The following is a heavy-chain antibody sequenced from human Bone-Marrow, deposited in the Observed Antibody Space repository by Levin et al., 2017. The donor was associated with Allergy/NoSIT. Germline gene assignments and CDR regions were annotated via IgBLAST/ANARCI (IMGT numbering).Heavy chain of an antibody. Sequence: GGSLRLSCAASGFTFSSYAMSWVRQAPGKGLEWVSAISGSGGSTYYADSVKGRFTISRDNSKNTLYLKMNSLRAEDTAVYYCAKDAGADDFGSGDPHFDYWGQGTLVTVSS. CDR2: ISGSGGST. D-gene: IGHD3-3*01. CDR3: AKDAGADDFGSGDPHFDY. CDR1: GFTFSSYA. J-gene: IGHJ4*02. V-gene: IGHV3-23*01.